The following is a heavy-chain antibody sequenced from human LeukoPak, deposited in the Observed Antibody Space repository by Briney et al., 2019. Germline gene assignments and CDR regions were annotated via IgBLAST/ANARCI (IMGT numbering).Heavy chain of an antibody. V-gene: IGHV3-74*01. CDR1: GFTFSSYW. D-gene: IGHD5-24*01. J-gene: IGHJ4*02. Sequence: PGGSLRLSCAASGFTFSSYWMHWVRQAPGKGLVWVSRINSDGGSTSYADSVKGRFTISRDNAKNTLYLQMNSLRAEDTAVYYCARRDGYWGVFDYWGQGTLVTVSS. CDR2: INSDGGST. CDR3: ARRDGYWGVFDY.